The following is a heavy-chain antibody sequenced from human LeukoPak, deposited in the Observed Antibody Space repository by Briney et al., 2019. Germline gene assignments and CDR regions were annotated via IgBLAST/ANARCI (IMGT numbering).Heavy chain of an antibody. CDR2: IYPGDSDT. CDR1: GYSFTSYW. D-gene: IGHD2-8*01. CDR3: ARGVDCTNGVCPPDY. Sequence: GESLKISCKGSGYSFTSYWIGWVCQMPGKGLEWMGIIYPGDSDTRYSPSFQGQVTISADKSISTAYLQWSSLKASDTAMYYCARGVDCTNGVCPPDYWGQGTLVTVSS. J-gene: IGHJ4*02. V-gene: IGHV5-51*01.